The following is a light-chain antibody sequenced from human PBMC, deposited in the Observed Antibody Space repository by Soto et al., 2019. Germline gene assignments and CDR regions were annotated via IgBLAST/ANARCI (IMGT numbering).Light chain of an antibody. J-gene: IGKJ1*01. V-gene: IGKV3-11*01. CDR3: QQRSIWPWT. CDR1: QSVSNY. Sequence: EIVLTQSPATLSLSPGERATLSCLASQSVSNYFVWYQQKPGQAPRLLIYDASKRATGIPARFSGSGSGTDFTLTISSLEPEDFAVYYCQQRSIWPWTFGQGTKVDI. CDR2: DAS.